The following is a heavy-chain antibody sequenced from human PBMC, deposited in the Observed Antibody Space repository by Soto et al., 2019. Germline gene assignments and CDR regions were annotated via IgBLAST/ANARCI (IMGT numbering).Heavy chain of an antibody. CDR1: GFTFSSYG. D-gene: IGHD2-2*01. Sequence: GGSLRLSCAASGFTFSSYGMHWVRQAPGKGLEWVAVISYDGSNKYYADSVKGRFTISRDNSKNTLYLQMNSLRAEDTAVYYCAKGIVVVPAAMNPYVGLWSPPSDYWGQGTLVTVSS. V-gene: IGHV3-30*18. CDR2: ISYDGSNK. CDR3: AKGIVVVPAAMNPYVGLWSPPSDY. J-gene: IGHJ4*02.